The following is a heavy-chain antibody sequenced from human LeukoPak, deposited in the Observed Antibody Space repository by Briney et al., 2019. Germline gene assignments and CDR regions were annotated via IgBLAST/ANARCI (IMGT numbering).Heavy chain of an antibody. CDR1: GGSIGSGGYY. Sequence: SETLSLTCTVSGGSIGSGGYYWSWIRQHPGKGLEWIGYIYYSGNTYYNPSLKSRVTISVDTSKNQFSLKLNSVTAADTAVYYCGRGNMIVVVNWGQETLVTVSS. CDR3: GRGNMIVVVN. CDR2: IYYSGNT. J-gene: IGHJ4*02. D-gene: IGHD3-22*01. V-gene: IGHV4-31*03.